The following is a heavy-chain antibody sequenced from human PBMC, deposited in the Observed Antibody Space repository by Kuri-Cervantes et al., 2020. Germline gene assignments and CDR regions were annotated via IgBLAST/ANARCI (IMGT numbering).Heavy chain of an antibody. J-gene: IGHJ4*02. D-gene: IGHD7-27*01. CDR1: GFTFSSHW. CDR2: IKQDGSEQ. Sequence: GGSLRLSCGASGFTFSSHWLSWVRQAPGKGLQWVGNIKQDGSEQYFVDSVKGRFTLSRDNAKNFVYLQMSSLRAEDTAVYYCARINGVWYLDHWGQGTLVTVSS. V-gene: IGHV3-7*01. CDR3: ARINGVWYLDH.